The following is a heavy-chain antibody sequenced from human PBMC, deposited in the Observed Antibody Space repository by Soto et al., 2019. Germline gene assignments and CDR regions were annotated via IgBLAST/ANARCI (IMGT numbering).Heavy chain of an antibody. CDR1: GFTFSSYG. D-gene: IGHD3-10*01. J-gene: IGHJ4*02. CDR2: ISYDGSNK. CDR3: ARDYYGSGSYSRTLDY. Sequence: GGSLRLSCAASGFTFSSYGMHWVRQAPGKGLEWVAVISYDGSNKYYADSVKGRFTISRDNSKNTLYLQMSSLRAEDTAVYYCARDYYGSGSYSRTLDYWGQGTLVTVSS. V-gene: IGHV3-30*03.